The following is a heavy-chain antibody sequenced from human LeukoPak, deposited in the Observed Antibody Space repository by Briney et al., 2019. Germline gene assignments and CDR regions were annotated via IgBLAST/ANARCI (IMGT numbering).Heavy chain of an antibody. J-gene: IGHJ6*03. Sequence: PGGSLRLSCAASGFTFSSNAMHWVRQAPGKGLEWVAIISYDGSNKYYADSVKGRFTISRDNAKNSLYLQMNSLRAEDTAVYYCARDQYGSGSYYRHLYYYYYYYMDVWGKGTTVTVSS. D-gene: IGHD3-10*01. CDR2: ISYDGSNK. CDR3: ARDQYGSGSYYRHLYYYYYYYMDV. CDR1: GFTFSSNA. V-gene: IGHV3-30*04.